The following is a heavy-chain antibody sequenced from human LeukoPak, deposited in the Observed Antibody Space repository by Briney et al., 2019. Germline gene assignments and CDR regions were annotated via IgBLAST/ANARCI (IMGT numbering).Heavy chain of an antibody. D-gene: IGHD3-22*01. CDR3: ARDGAYYDSSGYGAFDI. Sequence: GGSLRLSCAASGFTFSSYSMKWVRQAPGKGREGVSYISSSSSNIYYAVSVKGRFTITRDNAKNSLYLQMNSLRDEDTAVYYCARDGAYYDSSGYGAFDIWGQGTMVTVSS. J-gene: IGHJ3*02. CDR1: GFTFSSYS. CDR2: ISSSSSNI. V-gene: IGHV3-48*02.